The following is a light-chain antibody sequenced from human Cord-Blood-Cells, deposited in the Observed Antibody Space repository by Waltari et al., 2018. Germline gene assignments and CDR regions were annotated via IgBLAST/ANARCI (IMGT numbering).Light chain of an antibody. V-gene: IGLV2-11*01. CDR1: SSDVGVYNY. Sequence: QSALTQPRSVSGSPGQPVTLSCTGTSSDVGVYNYVSSYQRHPGKDPKPMIYEVMNRPSGVPDRFAGSKSGNTASLTISGLQAEDEADYYCCSYAGSYTFDVVFGGGTKLTVL. J-gene: IGLJ2*01. CDR2: EVM. CDR3: CSYAGSYTFDVV.